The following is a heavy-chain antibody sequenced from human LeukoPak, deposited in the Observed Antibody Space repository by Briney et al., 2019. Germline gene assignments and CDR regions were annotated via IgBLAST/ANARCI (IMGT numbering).Heavy chain of an antibody. D-gene: IGHD3-22*01. J-gene: IGHJ5*02. CDR2: IYYSGST. Sequence: PSETLSLTCTVSGGSISSSSYYWGWIRQPPGKGLEWIGSIYYSGSTYYNPSLKSRVTISADTSKNQFSLKLSSVTAADTAVYYCARARDSSGYSRLFDPWGQGTLVTVSS. V-gene: IGHV4-39*01. CDR1: GGSISSSSYY. CDR3: ARARDSSGYSRLFDP.